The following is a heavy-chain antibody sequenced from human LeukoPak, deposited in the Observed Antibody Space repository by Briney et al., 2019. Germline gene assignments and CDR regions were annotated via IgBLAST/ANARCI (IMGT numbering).Heavy chain of an antibody. V-gene: IGHV3-21*01. CDR1: GFIFKTYT. Sequence: GGSLRLSCAASGFIFKTYTMTWVRQAPGKGLEWVSSITGDCKYITYADSVKGRFTISRDNAKNSLSLQVASLRGDDTATYYCAREGNDYYYDQWGQGTLVTVSP. CDR2: ITGDCKYI. CDR3: AREGNDYYYDQ. J-gene: IGHJ4*02. D-gene: IGHD3-16*01.